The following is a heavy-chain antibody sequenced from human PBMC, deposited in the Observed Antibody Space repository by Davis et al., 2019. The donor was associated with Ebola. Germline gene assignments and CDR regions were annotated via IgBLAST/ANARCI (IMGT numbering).Heavy chain of an antibody. Sequence: GESLKISCAASGFILSGSTLHWVRQASGKGLEWVGRIRSKANSYATAYAASVKGRFTISRDDSKNTAYLQMNSLKTEDTAVYYCICSQQPFDYWGQGTLVTVSS. V-gene: IGHV3-73*01. D-gene: IGHD3-10*02. CDR1: GFILSGST. CDR2: IRSKANSYAT. J-gene: IGHJ4*02. CDR3: ICSQQPFDY.